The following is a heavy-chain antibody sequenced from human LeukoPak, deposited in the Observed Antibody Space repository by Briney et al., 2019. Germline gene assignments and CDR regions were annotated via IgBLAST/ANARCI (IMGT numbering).Heavy chain of an antibody. V-gene: IGHV3-33*01. CDR2: IWYDGSNK. CDR1: GFTFSSYG. CDR3: ARRWDSNLYGMDV. D-gene: IGHD3-22*01. J-gene: IGHJ6*02. Sequence: KTGGSLRLSCAASGFTFSSYGMHWVRQAPGKGLEWVAVIWYDGSNKYYADSVKGRFTISRDNSKNTLYLQMNSLRAEDTAVYYCARRWDSNLYGMDVWGQGTTVTVSS.